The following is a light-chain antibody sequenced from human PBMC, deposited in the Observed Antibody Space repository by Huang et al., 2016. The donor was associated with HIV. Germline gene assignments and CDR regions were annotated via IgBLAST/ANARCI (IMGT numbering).Light chain of an antibody. Sequence: EIVLTQSPGTLSLSPGERATLSCRASQSVSSSYLAWYQQKPGHAPRLLIYGASSRATGIPDRFSGSGSGTDFTLTISRLEPEDFAVYYCQQYGSFAITFGQGTRLEIK. V-gene: IGKV3-20*01. CDR1: QSVSSSY. CDR2: GAS. CDR3: QQYGSFAIT. J-gene: IGKJ5*01.